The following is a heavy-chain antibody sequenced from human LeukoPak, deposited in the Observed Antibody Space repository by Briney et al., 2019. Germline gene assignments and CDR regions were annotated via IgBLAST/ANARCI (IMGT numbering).Heavy chain of an antibody. J-gene: IGHJ4*02. D-gene: IGHD2-15*01. V-gene: IGHV3-23*01. CDR2: ISGSGGSI. CDR3: AKARGEQNGGSNY. Sequence: GGSLRLSSATSGFIFSSYAMSWVRQAPGRGLEWVSSISGSGGSIHYADSVKGRFTISRDNSKNTLYLQMNSLRAEDTAVYYCAKARGEQNGGSNYWGQGTQVIVSS. CDR1: GFIFSSYA.